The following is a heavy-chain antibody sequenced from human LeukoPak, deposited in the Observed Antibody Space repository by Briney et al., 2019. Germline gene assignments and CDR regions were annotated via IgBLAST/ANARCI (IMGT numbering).Heavy chain of an antibody. CDR2: IYYSGST. J-gene: IGHJ4*02. CDR3: AARTMIETRIDY. CDR1: GGSISSSSYY. V-gene: IGHV4-61*05. D-gene: IGHD3-22*01. Sequence: SETLSLTCSVSGGSISSSSYYWGWIRQPPGKGLEWIGYIYYSGSTNYNPSLKSRVTISVDTSKNQFSLKLSSVTAADTAVYYCAARTMIETRIDYWGQGTLVTVSS.